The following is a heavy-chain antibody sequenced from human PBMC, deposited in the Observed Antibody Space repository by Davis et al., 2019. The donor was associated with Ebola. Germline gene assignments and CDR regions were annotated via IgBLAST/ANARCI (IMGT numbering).Heavy chain of an antibody. CDR2: IIPILGIA. J-gene: IGHJ4*02. CDR3: ARETAMED. CDR1: GGTFSSYA. D-gene: IGHD5-18*01. Sequence: SVKVSCKASGGTFSSYAISWVRQAPGQGLEWMGRIIPILGIANYAQKFQGRVTITADKSTSTAYMELSSLRSEDTAVNYCARETAMEDWGQGTLVTVSS. V-gene: IGHV1-69*04.